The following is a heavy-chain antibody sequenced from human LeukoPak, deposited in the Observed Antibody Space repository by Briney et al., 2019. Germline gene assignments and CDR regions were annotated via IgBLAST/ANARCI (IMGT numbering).Heavy chain of an antibody. V-gene: IGHV4-61*02. CDR2: IFISGGT. D-gene: IGHD3-9*01. Sequence: EASETLSLTCTVSGDSITSGSYYWSWIRQPAGKGLEWIGRIFISGGTNYNPSLRSRVTMSLDTSKNQFSLKLYSVTAADTAVYYCARGGSTLHSAGGHDIEFYYYYMDVWGKGTTVTISS. CDR1: GDSITSGSYY. J-gene: IGHJ6*03. CDR3: ARGGSTLHSAGGHDIEFYYYYMDV.